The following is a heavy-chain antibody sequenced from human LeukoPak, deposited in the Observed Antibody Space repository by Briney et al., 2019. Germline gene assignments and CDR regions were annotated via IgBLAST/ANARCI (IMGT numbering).Heavy chain of an antibody. V-gene: IGHV4-39*01. Sequence: PSETLSLTCTVSGGSISSSSYYWGWIRQPPGKGLEWIGSIYYSGSTYYNPSLKSRVTISVDTSKNQFSLKLSSVTAADTAVYYCARCAYYGDRFGWGVRDAFDIWGQGTMVTVSS. D-gene: IGHD4-17*01. J-gene: IGHJ3*02. CDR2: IYYSGST. CDR3: ARCAYYGDRFGWGVRDAFDI. CDR1: GGSISSSSYY.